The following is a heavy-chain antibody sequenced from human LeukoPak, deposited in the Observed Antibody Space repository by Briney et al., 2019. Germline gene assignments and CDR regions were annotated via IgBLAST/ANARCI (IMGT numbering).Heavy chain of an antibody. CDR2: IYYSGST. CDR3: ARAYSSSTALFDY. D-gene: IGHD6-6*01. CDR1: GGSISSSSYY. J-gene: IGHJ4*02. V-gene: IGHV4-39*07. Sequence: SETLSLTCTVSGGSISSSSYYWGWIRQPPGKGLEWIGSIYYSGSTYYNPSLKSRVTISVDTSKNQFSLKLSSVTAADTAVYYCARAYSSSTALFDYWGQGTLVTVSS.